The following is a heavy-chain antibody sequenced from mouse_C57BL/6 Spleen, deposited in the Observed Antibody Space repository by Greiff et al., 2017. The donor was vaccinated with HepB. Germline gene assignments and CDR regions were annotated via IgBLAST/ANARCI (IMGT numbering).Heavy chain of an antibody. V-gene: IGHV5-4*01. Sequence: EVMLVESGGGLVKPGGSLKLSCAASGFTFSSYAMSWVRQTPEKRLEWVATISDGGSYTYYPDNVKGRFTNSRDNAKNNLYLQLSHLKSEDTAMYYCARENYDGSSYVDAMDYWGQRTSVTVSS. J-gene: IGHJ4*01. CDR3: ARENYDGSSYVDAMDY. CDR2: ISDGGSYT. CDR1: GFTFSSYA. D-gene: IGHD1-1*01.